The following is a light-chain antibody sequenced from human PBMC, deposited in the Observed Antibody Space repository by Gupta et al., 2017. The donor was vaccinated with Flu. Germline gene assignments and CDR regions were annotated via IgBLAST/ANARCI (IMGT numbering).Light chain of an antibody. V-gene: IGKV1-5*03. CDR3: QQNKKYSWT. CDR2: KAS. Sequence: PSTLSASIGDRVTIPCRASQSISSWLAWYQQKPGKAPKLLIYKASTLESGVPSRFSGSGSGTEFTLTISSLQPDDFATYYCQQNKKYSWTFGQGTKVEIK. J-gene: IGKJ1*01. CDR1: QSISSW.